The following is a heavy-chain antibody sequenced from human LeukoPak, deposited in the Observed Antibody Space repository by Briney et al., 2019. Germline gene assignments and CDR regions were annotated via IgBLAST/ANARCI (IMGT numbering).Heavy chain of an antibody. V-gene: IGHV1-69*13. Sequence: ASVKVSCKASGGTFSSYAISWVRQAPGQGREWMGGVMPIFGTANYAQKFQGRVTITADESTSTAYMELSSLRSEDTAVYYCARDDYDLGYIQHWGQGPLVTVSS. J-gene: IGHJ1*01. CDR1: GGTFSSYA. CDR3: ARDDYDLGYIQH. D-gene: IGHD4-17*01. CDR2: VMPIFGTA.